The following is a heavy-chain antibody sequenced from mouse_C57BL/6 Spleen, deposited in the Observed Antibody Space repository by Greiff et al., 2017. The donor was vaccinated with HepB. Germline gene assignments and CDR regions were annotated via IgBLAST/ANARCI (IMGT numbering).Heavy chain of an antibody. J-gene: IGHJ4*01. Sequence: QVHVKQSGPGLVQPSQSLSITCTVSGFSLTSYGVHWVRQPPGKGLEWLGVIWSGGSTDYNAAFISRLSISKDNSKSQVFFKMNSLQADDTAIYYCAKKDYSNYGAMDYWGQGTSVTVSS. D-gene: IGHD2-5*01. V-gene: IGHV2-4*01. CDR1: GFSLTSYG. CDR3: AKKDYSNYGAMDY. CDR2: IWSGGST.